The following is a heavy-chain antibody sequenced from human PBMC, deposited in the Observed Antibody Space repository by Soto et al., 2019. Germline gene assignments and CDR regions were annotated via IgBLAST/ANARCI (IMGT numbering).Heavy chain of an antibody. CDR1: GGSISSSSYY. V-gene: IGHV4-39*01. D-gene: IGHD1-26*01. CDR3: ARLVRGTGYYFDY. J-gene: IGHJ4*02. CDR2: IYYSGST. Sequence: SETLSLTCTVSGGSISSSSYYWGWIRQPPGKGLEWIGSIYYSGSTYYNPSLKSRVTISVDTSKNQFSLKLSSVTAADTAVYYCARLVRGTGYYFDYWGQGTLVTVSS.